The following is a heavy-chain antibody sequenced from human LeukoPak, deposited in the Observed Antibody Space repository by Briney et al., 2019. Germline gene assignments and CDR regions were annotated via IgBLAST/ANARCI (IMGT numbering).Heavy chain of an antibody. J-gene: IGHJ3*02. D-gene: IGHD3-3*01. CDR3: ARDSEIFGVAHGSFDI. V-gene: IGHV3-53*01. Sequence: PGGSLRLSCAASGFTVSSNYMSWVRQAPGKGLEWVSVIYSGGSTYYADSVKGRFTISRDNSKNTLYLQMNSLRAEDTAVYYCARDSEIFGVAHGSFDIWGQGTMVTVSS. CDR2: IYSGGST. CDR1: GFTVSSNY.